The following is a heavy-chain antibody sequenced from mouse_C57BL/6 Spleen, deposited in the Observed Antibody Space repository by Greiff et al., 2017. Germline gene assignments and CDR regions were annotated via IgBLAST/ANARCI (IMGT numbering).Heavy chain of an antibody. D-gene: IGHD1-1*01. Sequence: VQLKESVAELVRPGASVKLSCTASGFNIKNTYMHWVKQRPEQGLEWIGRIDPANGNTKYAPKFQGKATITADTSSNTAYLQLSSLTSEDTAIYYCATAAGSSYSFAYWGQGTLVTVSA. CDR3: ATAAGSSYSFAY. CDR1: GFNIKNTY. CDR2: IDPANGNT. J-gene: IGHJ3*01. V-gene: IGHV14-3*01.